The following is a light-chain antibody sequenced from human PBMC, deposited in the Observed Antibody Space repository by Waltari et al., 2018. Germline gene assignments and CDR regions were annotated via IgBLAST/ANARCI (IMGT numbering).Light chain of an antibody. CDR3: LQYYNTPQT. CDR2: WSS. CDR1: QSVLYSSNNKNY. Sequence: DIVMTQSPDSLAVSLGERATLNCKSSQSVLYSSNNKNYLAWFQQRPGQPPKLLIYWSSTRESGVPDRFSASGFGTDFTLTISSLQAEDVAVYYCLQYYNTPQTFGQGTRVEIK. J-gene: IGKJ1*01. V-gene: IGKV4-1*01.